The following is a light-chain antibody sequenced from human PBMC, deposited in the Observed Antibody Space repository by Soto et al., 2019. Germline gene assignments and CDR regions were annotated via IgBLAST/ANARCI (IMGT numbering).Light chain of an antibody. Sequence: QSALTQPASVSGSPGQSITISCTGTRSDVGSYDLVSWYQQHPDKGPKLLIFEGSKRPSGVSNRFSASKAGFTASLTISGLQPEDEADYYCCSYAGSSTLVFGGGTKLTVL. CDR2: EGS. J-gene: IGLJ2*01. V-gene: IGLV2-23*01. CDR3: CSYAGSSTLV. CDR1: RSDVGSYDL.